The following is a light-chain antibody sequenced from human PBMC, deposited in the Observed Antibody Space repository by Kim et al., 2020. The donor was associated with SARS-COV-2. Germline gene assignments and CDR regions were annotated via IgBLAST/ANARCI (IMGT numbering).Light chain of an antibody. CDR1: QSISRY. V-gene: IGKV1-39*01. Sequence: DIQMTQSPSSLSASVGDRVTITCRASQSISRYLNWYQQKPGEAPKLLIYAASNLQSGVPPRFSGSGSGTDFTLTISSLQPEDFATYYCQQSNSVFRTFGQGTKVDIK. CDR3: QQSNSVFRT. CDR2: AAS. J-gene: IGKJ1*01.